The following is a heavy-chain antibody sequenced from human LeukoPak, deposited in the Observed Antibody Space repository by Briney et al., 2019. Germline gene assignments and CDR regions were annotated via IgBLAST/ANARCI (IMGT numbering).Heavy chain of an antibody. V-gene: IGHV1-69*04. CDR3: ASERGATQYFDY. CDR1: GGTFSSYV. CDR2: IIPMLDIQ. D-gene: IGHD3-10*01. J-gene: IGHJ4*02. Sequence: AASVNVSCKTSGGTFSSYVITWVRQAPGQGLEWMGRIIPMLDIQNYAQKFQGRVTITADKSTSTAYMELSSLRSEDTAVYYCASERGATQYFDYWGQGTLVTVSS.